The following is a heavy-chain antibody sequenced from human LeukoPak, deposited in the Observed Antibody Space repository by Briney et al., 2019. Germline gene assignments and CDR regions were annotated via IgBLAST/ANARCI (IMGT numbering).Heavy chain of an antibody. V-gene: IGHV4-39*01. J-gene: IGHJ4*02. D-gene: IGHD1-26*01. Sequence: SETLSLTCTVSGGSISISNYYWGWIRQPPGRGLEWIGSISYSGTYYNPSLKSRLTISVDTSKNHFSLNLRSVTATDTAVYYCARRTSNPVGAIDYWGQGTLVTVSS. CDR3: ARRTSNPVGAIDY. CDR1: GGSISISNYY. CDR2: ISYSGT.